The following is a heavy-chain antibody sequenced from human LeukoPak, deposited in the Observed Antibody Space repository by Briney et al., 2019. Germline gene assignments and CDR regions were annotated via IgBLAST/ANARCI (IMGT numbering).Heavy chain of an antibody. CDR1: GYTFTSYG. Sequence: ASVKVSCKASGYTFTSYGISWVRQAPGQGLEWMGWISAYNGNTNYAQKLQGRVTMTTDTSTSTAYMELRSLRSDDTAVYYCARDQYNWNHYYYMDVWGKGTTVTASS. V-gene: IGHV1-18*01. CDR2: ISAYNGNT. J-gene: IGHJ6*03. CDR3: ARDQYNWNHYYYMDV. D-gene: IGHD1-20*01.